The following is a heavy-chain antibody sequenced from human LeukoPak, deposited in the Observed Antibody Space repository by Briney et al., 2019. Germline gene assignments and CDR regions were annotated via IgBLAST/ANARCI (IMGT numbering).Heavy chain of an antibody. V-gene: IGHV3-30*02. D-gene: IGHD6-19*01. CDR1: GFTFSSYG. J-gene: IGHJ4*02. CDR3: AKATWKGSVAANGIDFGY. Sequence: PGGSLRLSCAASGFTFSSYGMHWVRQAPGKGLEWVAFIRYDGSNKYYADSVKGRFTISRDNSKNTLYLQMNSLRAEDTAVYYCAKATWKGSVAANGIDFGYWGQGTLVTVSS. CDR2: IRYDGSNK.